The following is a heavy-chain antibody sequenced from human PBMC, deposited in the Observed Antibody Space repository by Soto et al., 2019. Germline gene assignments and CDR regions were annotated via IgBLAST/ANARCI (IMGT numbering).Heavy chain of an antibody. J-gene: IGHJ3*01. CDR3: ARDSGHLSTYASDALDF. CDR2: MWYDGRNI. D-gene: IGHD2-2*01. Sequence: QVQLVESGGGVVQPGRSLRLSCSASGFSVSSYGVHWVRQAPGKGLEWVAVMWYDGRNIFYSDSVKGPFTISRDNSKNIVYFQMNNLRVEDTGLYYCARDSGHLSTYASDALDFWGQGTMVTVSS. V-gene: IGHV3-33*01. CDR1: GFSVSSYG.